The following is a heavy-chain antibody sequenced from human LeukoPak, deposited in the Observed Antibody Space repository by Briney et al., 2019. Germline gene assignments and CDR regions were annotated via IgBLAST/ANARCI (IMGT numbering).Heavy chain of an antibody. D-gene: IGHD6-19*01. J-gene: IGHJ4*02. CDR2: ISAYNSNT. Sequence: ASVKVSCKASGYTFTSYGISGVRQPPGQGLEWMGWISAYNSNTNYAQKLQGRVTMTTDTSTSTAYMELRSLRSDDTAVYYCARDSSIAVAERSFGYWGQGTLVTVSS. CDR3: ARDSSIAVAERSFGY. CDR1: GYTFTSYG. V-gene: IGHV1-18*01.